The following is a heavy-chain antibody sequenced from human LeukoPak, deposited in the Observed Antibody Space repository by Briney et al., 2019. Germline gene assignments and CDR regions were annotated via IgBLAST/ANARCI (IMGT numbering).Heavy chain of an antibody. Sequence: ASVKVSCKASGYTFTGYYMHWVRQAPGQGLEWMGWINPNSGGTNYAQKFQGRVTMTRDTSISTVYMELSSLRSEDTAVYYCASAPPANWAKGGFDYWGQGTLVTVSS. CDR1: GYTFTGYY. D-gene: IGHD7-27*01. V-gene: IGHV1-2*02. J-gene: IGHJ4*02. CDR2: INPNSGGT. CDR3: ASAPPANWAKGGFDY.